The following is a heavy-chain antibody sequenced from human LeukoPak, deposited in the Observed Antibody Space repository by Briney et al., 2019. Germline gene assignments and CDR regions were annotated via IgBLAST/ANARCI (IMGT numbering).Heavy chain of an antibody. CDR2: INPNSGGA. CDR1: GYTFTARF. V-gene: IGHV1-2*02. D-gene: IGHD3/OR15-3a*01. J-gene: IGHJ4*02. CDR3: ARDLDSGDIPY. Sequence: GASVKVSCKTSGYTFTARFIHWVRQVPGQGLEWMGWINPNSGGALYAQKFRGRVTMTGDTSTNTAFMELTSLTSDDTAVYYCARDLDSGDIPYWGQGTLVTVSS.